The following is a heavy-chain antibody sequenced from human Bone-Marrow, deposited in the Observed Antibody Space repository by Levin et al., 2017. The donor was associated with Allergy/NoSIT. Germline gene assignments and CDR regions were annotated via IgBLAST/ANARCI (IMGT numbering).Heavy chain of an antibody. J-gene: IGHJ4*02. CDR1: GFSLSTTGVG. V-gene: IGHV2-5*02. CDR3: AHDGSVELGTDAFDY. CDR2: IYWDDDK. Sequence: KQSGPTLVKPTQTLTLTCTFSGFSLSTTGVGVAWIRQPPGKALEWLAFIYWDDDKRYSPSLESRLSITKDTSKNQVVLTMTNMDPVDTATYYCAHDGSVELGTDAFDYWGQGTLVTVSS. D-gene: IGHD6-13*01.